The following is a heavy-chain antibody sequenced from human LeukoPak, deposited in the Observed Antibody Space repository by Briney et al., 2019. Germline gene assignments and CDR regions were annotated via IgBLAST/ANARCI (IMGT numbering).Heavy chain of an antibody. CDR2: IYTSGST. Sequence: SETLSLTCTVSGGSISSYYWSWIRQPAGKGLEWIGRIYTSGSTNYNPSLKSRVTMSVDTSKNQFSLRLSSVTAADTAVYYSARGGSSSSEFDYWGQGTLVTVSS. D-gene: IGHD6-6*01. J-gene: IGHJ4*02. CDR3: ARGGSSSSEFDY. CDR1: GGSISSYY. V-gene: IGHV4-4*07.